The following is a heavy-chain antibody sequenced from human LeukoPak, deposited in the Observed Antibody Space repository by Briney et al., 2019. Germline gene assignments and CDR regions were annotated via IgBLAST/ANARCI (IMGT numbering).Heavy chain of an antibody. CDR3: ARDGVGSSWSFDY. CDR1: GGSISSYY. CDR2: ISYSGST. V-gene: IGHV4-59*01. Sequence: SETLSLTCTVSGGSISSYYWSWIRQPPGKGLEWIGYISYSGSTNYSPSLKSRVTMSVDTSKNQFSLKLSSVTAADTAVYYCARDGVGSSWSFDYWGQGTLATVSS. D-gene: IGHD6-13*01. J-gene: IGHJ4*02.